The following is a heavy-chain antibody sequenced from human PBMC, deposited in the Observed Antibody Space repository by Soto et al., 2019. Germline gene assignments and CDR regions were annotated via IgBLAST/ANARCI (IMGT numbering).Heavy chain of an antibody. CDR1: GGTFSSYA. CDR2: IIPIFGTA. Sequence: SVKVSCKASGGTFSSYAISWVRQAPGQGLEWMGGIIPIFGTANYAQKFQGRVTITADESTSTAYMELSSLRSEDTAVYYCARTISAAGLSDYYYGREVWGNRNTVTVST. J-gene: IGHJ6*04. CDR3: ARTISAAGLSDYYYGREV. V-gene: IGHV1-69*13. D-gene: IGHD6-13*01.